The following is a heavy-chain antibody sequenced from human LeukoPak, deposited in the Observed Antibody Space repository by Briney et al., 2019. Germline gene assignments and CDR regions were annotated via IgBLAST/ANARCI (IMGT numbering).Heavy chain of an antibody. V-gene: IGHV3-33*08. Sequence: GGSLRLSCAASGFTFSSYAMSWVRQAPGKGLEWVAVIWYDGSNKYYADSVKGRFTISRDNSKNTLYLQMNSLRAEDTAVYYCARVRDSGYSGYDLGDWGQGTLVTVSS. CDR2: IWYDGSNK. D-gene: IGHD5-12*01. J-gene: IGHJ4*02. CDR3: ARVRDSGYSGYDLGD. CDR1: GFTFSSYA.